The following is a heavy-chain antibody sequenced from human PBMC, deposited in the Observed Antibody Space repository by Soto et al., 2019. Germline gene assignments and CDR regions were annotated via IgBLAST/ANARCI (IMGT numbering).Heavy chain of an antibody. Sequence: QVQLVQSGAEVKKPGASVKVACKASGYSFANYYLHWVRLAPGQGLEWMGIINPSGGSTTYGPKFQGRVTMTSDTSTSTVYMELSSLRSEDTAVYYCASPSWPRAARNPHYWGQGTLVTVSS. J-gene: IGHJ4*02. CDR2: INPSGGST. CDR1: GYSFANYY. CDR3: ASPSWPRAARNPHY. D-gene: IGHD5-18*01. V-gene: IGHV1-46*03.